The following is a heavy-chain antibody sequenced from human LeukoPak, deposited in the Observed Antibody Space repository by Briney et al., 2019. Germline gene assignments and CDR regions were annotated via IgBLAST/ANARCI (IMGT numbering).Heavy chain of an antibody. V-gene: IGHV1-69*13. D-gene: IGHD5-18*01. Sequence: SVKVSCKASGGTFSSYAISWVRQAPGQGLEWMGGIIPIFGTANYAQKFQGRVTITADESTSTAYMELSSLRSEDTAVYYCARLPTAMVAYYYGMDVWGQGTTVTVSS. J-gene: IGHJ6*02. CDR1: GGTFSSYA. CDR3: ARLPTAMVAYYYGMDV. CDR2: IIPIFGTA.